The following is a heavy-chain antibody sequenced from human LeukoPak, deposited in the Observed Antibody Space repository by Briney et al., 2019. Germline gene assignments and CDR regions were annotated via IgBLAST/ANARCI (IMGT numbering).Heavy chain of an antibody. CDR3: TTRVGATSVFDY. D-gene: IGHD1-26*01. Sequence: KPGGSLRLSCAASGSTFSNAWMSWVRQAPGKGLEWVGRIKSKTDGGTTDYAAPVKGRFTISRDDSKNTLYPQMNSLKTEDTAVYYCTTRVGATSVFDYWGQGTLVTVSS. CDR1: GSTFSNAW. CDR2: IKSKTDGGTT. V-gene: IGHV3-15*01. J-gene: IGHJ4*02.